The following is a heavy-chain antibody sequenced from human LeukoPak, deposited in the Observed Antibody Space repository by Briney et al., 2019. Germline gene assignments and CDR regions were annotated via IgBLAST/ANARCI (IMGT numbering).Heavy chain of an antibody. Sequence: ASVRVSCTASGYTFTAYYMHWGRQAPGQGLEWMGWINPNSGGTNNAQNSEGRVTMTRDTSISTAYMVLRRLRSDDTAVYYCSRDTDCSGGSCYHLIDDYWGQGTLVTVSS. CDR2: INPNSGGT. V-gene: IGHV1-2*02. D-gene: IGHD2-15*01. CDR1: GYTFTAYY. J-gene: IGHJ4*02. CDR3: SRDTDCSGGSCYHLIDDY.